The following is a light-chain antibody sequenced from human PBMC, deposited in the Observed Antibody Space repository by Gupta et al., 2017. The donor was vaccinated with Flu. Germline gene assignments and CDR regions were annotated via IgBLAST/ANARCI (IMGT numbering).Light chain of an antibody. CDR3: MQCKHMAWT. Sequence: VILGQPASRSCRSSQSLVHMDGDTYLNWFQQRPGQSPRRLIYKVSNRDSGVPDRFSGSGSGTDFTLKISRVEAEDVGVYYCMQCKHMAWTFGQGTKLEIK. CDR1: QSLVHMDGDTY. J-gene: IGKJ1*01. CDR2: KVS. V-gene: IGKV2-30*02.